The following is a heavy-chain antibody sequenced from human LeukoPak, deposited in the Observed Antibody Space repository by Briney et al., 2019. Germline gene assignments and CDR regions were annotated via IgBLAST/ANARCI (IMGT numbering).Heavy chain of an antibody. D-gene: IGHD4/OR15-4a*01. Sequence: PGGSLRLSCAASGFTFSSYAMSWVRQAPGKGLEWVSAISGSGGSTYYADSVKGRFTISRDSSKNTLYLQMNSLRAEDTAVYYCAKDLTNRIYYYYYGMDVWGQGTTVTVPS. V-gene: IGHV3-23*01. J-gene: IGHJ6*02. CDR2: ISGSGGST. CDR3: AKDLTNRIYYYYYGMDV. CDR1: GFTFSSYA.